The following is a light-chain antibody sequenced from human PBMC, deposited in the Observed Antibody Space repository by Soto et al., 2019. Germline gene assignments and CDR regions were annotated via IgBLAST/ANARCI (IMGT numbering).Light chain of an antibody. V-gene: IGLV1-51*01. Sequence: QSVLTQPPSASGSPGQRVTISCSGGSSNIGTNVVNWYQQVAGTAPKLLIYDNNKRPSGIPDRFSASKSGTSATLGITGLQTGDEADYYCGTWDSSLSSGVFGGGTKLTVL. CDR2: DNN. CDR1: SSNIGTNV. J-gene: IGLJ3*02. CDR3: GTWDSSLSSGV.